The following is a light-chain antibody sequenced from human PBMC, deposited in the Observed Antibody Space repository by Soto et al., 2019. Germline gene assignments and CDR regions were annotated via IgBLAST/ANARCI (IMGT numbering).Light chain of an antibody. V-gene: IGLV2-18*01. CDR2: EVS. J-gene: IGLJ1*01. CDR3: SLYTSSSTYV. CDR1: SSDVGSYNR. Sequence: QSVLTQPPSVSGSPGQSVTISCTGTSSDVGSYNRVSWYQQPPGTAPKLMIYEVSNRPSGDPDRFSGSKSGNTASLTISGLQAEDEADYYCSLYTSSSTYVFGTVTKLTVL.